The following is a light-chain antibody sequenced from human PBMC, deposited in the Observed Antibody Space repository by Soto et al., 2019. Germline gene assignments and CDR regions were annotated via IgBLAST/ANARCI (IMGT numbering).Light chain of an antibody. V-gene: IGKV1-13*02. Sequence: AIQFTESPSSLASSVGDRGTITCRASQDIRGALAWYQQKPWKPPQLLIFDVSSLQRGYPSRFSGSGSATDFTLTISRLPPEDFASYYCQQFNTYPITFGQGTRLEIK. CDR1: QDIRGA. CDR2: DVS. J-gene: IGKJ5*01. CDR3: QQFNTYPIT.